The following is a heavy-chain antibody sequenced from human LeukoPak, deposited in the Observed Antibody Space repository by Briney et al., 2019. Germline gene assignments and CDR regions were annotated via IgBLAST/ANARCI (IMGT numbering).Heavy chain of an antibody. D-gene: IGHD2-21*02. Sequence: PGGSLRLSCAASGFSVTNYYMTWVRQAPGKGLEWVSVIYTGGRTYYGDSVKGRFIISRDSSRNTLHLQMNSLRVEDTALYYCARGQSYCGSDCYFDWGQGTLVTVSS. CDR1: GFSVTNYY. CDR2: IYTGGRT. CDR3: ARGQSYCGSDCYFD. V-gene: IGHV3-66*01. J-gene: IGHJ4*02.